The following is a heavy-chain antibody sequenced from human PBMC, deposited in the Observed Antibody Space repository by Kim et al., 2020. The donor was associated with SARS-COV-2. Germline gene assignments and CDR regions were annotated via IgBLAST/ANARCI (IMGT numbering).Heavy chain of an antibody. Sequence: YSPSLGSRVTISRDTSNNQFSLRLTSVTAADTAVYYCARRACSGSACYQDYWGQGTLVTVSS. J-gene: IGHJ4*02. CDR3: ARRACSGSACYQDY. D-gene: IGHD2-15*01. V-gene: IGHV4-59*08.